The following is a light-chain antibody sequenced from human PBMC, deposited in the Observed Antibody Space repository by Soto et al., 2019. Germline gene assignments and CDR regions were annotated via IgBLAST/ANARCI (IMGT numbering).Light chain of an antibody. CDR2: DAS. Sequence: EIVVTQSPATLSLSPGERATLSCRASQSVSSYLAWYQQKPGQAPRLLIYDASNRATGIPARFSGSVSGTDFTLTISSLEPEDFAVYYCQQRSNWPLLTFGGGTKVEIK. CDR1: QSVSSY. J-gene: IGKJ4*01. CDR3: QQRSNWPLLT. V-gene: IGKV3-11*01.